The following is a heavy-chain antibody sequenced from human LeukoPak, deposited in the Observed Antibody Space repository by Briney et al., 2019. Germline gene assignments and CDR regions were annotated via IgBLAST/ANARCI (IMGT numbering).Heavy chain of an antibody. CDR1: GYTFAGYY. Sequence: ASVKVSCKASGYTFAGYYTHWVRQAPGQGLEWMGWINPNGGGTFYAQIFQGRVTMTRDTSITTAYMELSRLRSDDTAVYYCARGGNYGGNSGMCTFWGQGTPVTVSS. J-gene: IGHJ4*02. CDR3: ARGGNYGGNSGMCTF. D-gene: IGHD4-17*01. V-gene: IGHV1-2*02. CDR2: INPNGGGT.